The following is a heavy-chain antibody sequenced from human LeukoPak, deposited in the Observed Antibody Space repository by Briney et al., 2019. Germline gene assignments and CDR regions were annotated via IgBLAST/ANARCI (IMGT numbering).Heavy chain of an antibody. V-gene: IGHV4-59*02. D-gene: IGHD1-26*01. CDR2: IYYSGST. CDR3: ARWDSGSYFLDY. CDR1: GGSVSSYY. Sequence: SETLSRTCTVSGGSVSSYYWNWIRQPPGKGLEWIGYIYYSGSTNYNPSLKSRVTISIDTSKNQFSLKLNSVTAADTAVYYCARWDSGSYFLDYWGQGTLVTVSS. J-gene: IGHJ4*02.